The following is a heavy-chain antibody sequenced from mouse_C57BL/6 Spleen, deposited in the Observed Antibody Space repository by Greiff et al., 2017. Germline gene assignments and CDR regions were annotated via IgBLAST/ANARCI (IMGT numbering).Heavy chain of an antibody. V-gene: IGHV5-17*01. J-gene: IGHJ4*01. D-gene: IGHD1-1*02. Sequence: EVKLVESGGGLVKPGGSLKLSCAASGFTFSDYGMHWVRQAPEKGLEWVAYISSGSSTIYYADTVKGRFTISRDNAKNTLFLQMTSLRSEDTAMYYCARNLYGVYYAMDYWGQGTSVTVSS. CDR3: ARNLYGVYYAMDY. CDR2: ISSGSSTI. CDR1: GFTFSDYG.